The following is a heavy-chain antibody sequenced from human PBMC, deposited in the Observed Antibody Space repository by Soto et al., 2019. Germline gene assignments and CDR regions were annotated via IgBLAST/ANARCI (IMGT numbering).Heavy chain of an antibody. CDR3: ASAYCGGDCYWYYFDY. J-gene: IGHJ4*02. Sequence: GGSLRLSCAASGFTVSSNYMSWVRQAPGKGLEWVSVIYSGGSTYYADSVKGRFTISRDNSKNTLYLQMNSLRAEDTAVYYCASAYCGGDCYWYYFDYWGQGTLVTVSS. CDR1: GFTVSSNY. CDR2: IYSGGST. V-gene: IGHV3-53*01. D-gene: IGHD2-21*02.